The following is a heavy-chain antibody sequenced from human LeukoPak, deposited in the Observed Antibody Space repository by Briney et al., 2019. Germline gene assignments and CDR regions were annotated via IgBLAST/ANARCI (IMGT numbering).Heavy chain of an antibody. Sequence: SETLSLTCAVYGGSFSGYYWSWIRQPPGKGLEWIGEINHSGSTNYNPSLKSRVTISVDTSKNQFSLKLSSVTAADTAVYYCARGDYADGSGSYYSYWGQGTLVTVSS. J-gene: IGHJ4*02. D-gene: IGHD3-10*01. CDR2: INHSGST. CDR3: ARGDYADGSGSYYSY. V-gene: IGHV4-34*01. CDR1: GGSFSGYY.